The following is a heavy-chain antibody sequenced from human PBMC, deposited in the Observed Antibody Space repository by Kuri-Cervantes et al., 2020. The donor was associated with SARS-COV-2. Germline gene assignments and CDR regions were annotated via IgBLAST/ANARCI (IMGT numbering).Heavy chain of an antibody. D-gene: IGHD6-19*01. J-gene: IGHJ6*02. Sequence: ASVKVSCKASGYTFTSYGISWVRQAPGQGLEWMGWISAYNGNTNYAQKLQGRVTMTTDTSTSTAYMELRSLRSDDTAVYYCARDLGYSSGWEGLRGMDVWGQGTSVTVSS. CDR2: ISAYNGNT. V-gene: IGHV1-18*01. CDR1: GYTFTSYG. CDR3: ARDLGYSSGWEGLRGMDV.